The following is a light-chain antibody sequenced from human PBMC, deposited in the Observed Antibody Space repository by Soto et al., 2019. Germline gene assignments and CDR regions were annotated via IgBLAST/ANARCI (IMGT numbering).Light chain of an antibody. CDR2: WAF. V-gene: IGKV4-1*01. CDR1: QGVLVTPDNKNN. Sequence: DIVMTQSPDSLAVSLGERATINCKSSQGVLVTPDNKNNLAWYQQKPGQPPRLLIYWAFFRESGVPDRFSGSGSGTDFTLTISNLRAEDVAVYYCQQYFIAPLTFGGGTKVEIK. J-gene: IGKJ4*01. CDR3: QQYFIAPLT.